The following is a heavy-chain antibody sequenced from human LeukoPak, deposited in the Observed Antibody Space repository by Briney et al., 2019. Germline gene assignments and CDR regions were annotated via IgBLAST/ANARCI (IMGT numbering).Heavy chain of an antibody. D-gene: IGHD3-10*01. J-gene: IGHJ4*02. CDR1: GGSISSYY. CDR3: ARGLWFGDENPPYFDY. Sequence: PSETLSLTCTVSGGSISSYYWSWIRQPAGKGLEWIGRIYTSESTNYNPSLKSRVTISVDTSRNRFSLKLSSVTAADTAVYYCARGLWFGDENPPYFDYWGQGILVTVSS. V-gene: IGHV4-4*07. CDR2: IYTSEST.